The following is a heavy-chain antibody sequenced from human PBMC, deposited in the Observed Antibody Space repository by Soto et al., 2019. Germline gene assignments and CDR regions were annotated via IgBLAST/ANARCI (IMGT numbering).Heavy chain of an antibody. J-gene: IGHJ6*02. D-gene: IGHD5-18*01. Sequence: ASVNVSCKASGYTFTNYYMHWVRQAPGHGLEWMGLINPSGGRTSYPQKFQGRITMTRDTSTSTIYMQLSSLRSEDTAVYYCARDRDTAPLYEMDVWGPGTTVTVSS. CDR2: INPSGGRT. CDR1: GYTFTNYY. V-gene: IGHV1-46*01. CDR3: ARDRDTAPLYEMDV.